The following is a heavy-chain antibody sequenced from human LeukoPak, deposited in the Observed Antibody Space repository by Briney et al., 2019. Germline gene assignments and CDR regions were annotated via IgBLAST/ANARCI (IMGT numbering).Heavy chain of an antibody. Sequence: ASVKVSCKASGYTFTSYDINWVRQATVQGLEWMGWMNPNSGNTGYAQKFQGRVTMTRNTSISTAYMELSSLRSEDTAVYYCARGYCSSTSCFFSAYYFDYWGQGTLVTVSS. CDR1: GYTFTSYD. V-gene: IGHV1-8*01. J-gene: IGHJ4*02. CDR3: ARGYCSSTSCFFSAYYFDY. D-gene: IGHD2-2*01. CDR2: MNPNSGNT.